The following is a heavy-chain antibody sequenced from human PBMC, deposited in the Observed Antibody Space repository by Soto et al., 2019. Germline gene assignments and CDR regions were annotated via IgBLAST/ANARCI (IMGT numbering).Heavy chain of an antibody. D-gene: IGHD1-26*01. CDR2: ISSSSSYI. Sequence: EVQLVESGGGLVKPGGSLRLSCAASGFTFSSYSMNWVRQAPGKGLEWVSSISSSSSYIYYADSVKGRFTISRDNAKNSLYLQMNSLRAEDTAVYYCARDRVIVGATIHYYYGMDVWGQASTVTLSS. V-gene: IGHV3-21*01. CDR1: GFTFSSYS. CDR3: ARDRVIVGATIHYYYGMDV. J-gene: IGHJ6*02.